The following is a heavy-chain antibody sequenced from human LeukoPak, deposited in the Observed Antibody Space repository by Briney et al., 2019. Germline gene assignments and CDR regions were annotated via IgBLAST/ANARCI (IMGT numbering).Heavy chain of an antibody. J-gene: IGHJ5*02. CDR2: IQSKTDGGTP. CDR1: GFTFNGAW. D-gene: IGHD3-10*01. Sequence: GGSLRLSCAATGFTFNGAWMSWVRQAPGKGLEWVGRIQSKTDGGTPDYAAPVKGRFTISRDDSTNTLYLQMNSLKTEDTALYYCTTDRGALTSWGQGTLVTVSS. V-gene: IGHV3-15*01. CDR3: TTDRGALTS.